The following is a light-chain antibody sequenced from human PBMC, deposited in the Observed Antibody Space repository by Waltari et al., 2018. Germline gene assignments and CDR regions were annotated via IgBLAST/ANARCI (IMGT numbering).Light chain of an antibody. CDR2: KAL. J-gene: IGKJ1*01. V-gene: IGKV1-5*03. Sequence: DIQMTQSPATLSASVGDRVTITCRASQSISRCLAWYQQKPGRAPKLLIYKALILDTGVPSRFSGSESGTEFTLTISSLQPDDFATYYCQQYNSSSRTFGQGTKVEIK. CDR1: QSISRC. CDR3: QQYNSSSRT.